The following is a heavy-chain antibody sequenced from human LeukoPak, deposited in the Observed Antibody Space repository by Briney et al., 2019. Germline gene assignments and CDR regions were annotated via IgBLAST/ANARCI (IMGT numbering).Heavy chain of an antibody. CDR3: AKSQRNDQQVVQRIDY. CDR1: RFTFSTYA. J-gene: IGHJ4*02. CDR2: ISGSGDTT. Sequence: GGSLRLSCAASRFTFSTYAMSWVRQAPGKGLEWVSSISGSGDTTYYTGSVKGRFTISRDNSKNALYLQMSSLRAEDTAVYYCAKSQRNDQQVVQRIDYWGQGTLVTVSS. V-gene: IGHV3-23*01. D-gene: IGHD2-2*01.